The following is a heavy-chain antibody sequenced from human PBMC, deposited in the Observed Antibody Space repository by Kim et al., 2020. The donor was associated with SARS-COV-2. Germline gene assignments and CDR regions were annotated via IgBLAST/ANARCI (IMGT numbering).Heavy chain of an antibody. CDR2: ISGSGDNT. D-gene: IGHD3-22*01. CDR3: AKRENYYDSSGYVAFDD. Sequence: GGSLRLSCAASGFTFTSYAMTWVRQAQGKGLEWVSSISGSGDNTAYADSVKGRFTISRDDSKNTLYLQMNSLRAEDTAVYYCAKRENYYDSSGYVAFDDWGRGTLVTVSS. J-gene: IGHJ4*02. CDR1: GFTFTSYA. V-gene: IGHV3-23*01.